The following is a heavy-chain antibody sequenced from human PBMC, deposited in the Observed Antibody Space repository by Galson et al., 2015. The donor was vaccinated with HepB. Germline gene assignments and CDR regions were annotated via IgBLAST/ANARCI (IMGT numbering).Heavy chain of an antibody. CDR1: GGTFSSYT. CDR3: ARGLLWFGELARTPDYYYYGMDV. V-gene: IGHV1-69*02. CDR2: IIPILGIA. D-gene: IGHD3-10*01. J-gene: IGHJ6*02. Sequence: SVKVSCKASGGTFSSYTISWVRQAPGQGLEWMGRIIPILGIANYAQKFQGRVTITADKSTSTAYMELSSLRSEDTAVYYCARGLLWFGELARTPDYYYYGMDVWGQGTTVTVSS.